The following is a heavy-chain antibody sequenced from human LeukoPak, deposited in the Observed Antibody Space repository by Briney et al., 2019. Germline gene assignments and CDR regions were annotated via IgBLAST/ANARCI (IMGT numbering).Heavy chain of an antibody. CDR2: IYTSGST. Sequence: PSETLSLTCTVSGGSISSGSYYWSWIRQPAGKGLERIGRIYTSGSTNYNPSLKSRVTISVDTSKNQFSLKLSSVTAADTAAYYCARSYDGLGFYFDYWGQGTLVTVSS. V-gene: IGHV4-61*02. D-gene: IGHD3-22*01. CDR1: GGSISSGSYY. J-gene: IGHJ4*02. CDR3: ARSYDGLGFYFDY.